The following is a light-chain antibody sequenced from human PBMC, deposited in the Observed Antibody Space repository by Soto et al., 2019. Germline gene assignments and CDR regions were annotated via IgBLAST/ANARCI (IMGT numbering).Light chain of an antibody. J-gene: IGKJ1*01. V-gene: IGKV1-39*01. CDR1: QSISSY. CDR3: HQYNEWRT. Sequence: DIPLTQSHSSLSESVGDRVNIXCRASQSISSYLNWYQQKPGKAPKLLIYAASNLQSGVPSRFSGSGSGTEFTLTISSLQSEDVAVYYCHQYNEWRTFGQGTKVDIK. CDR2: AAS.